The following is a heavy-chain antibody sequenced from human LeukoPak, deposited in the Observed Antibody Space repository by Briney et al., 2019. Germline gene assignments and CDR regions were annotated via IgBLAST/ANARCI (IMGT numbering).Heavy chain of an antibody. J-gene: IGHJ4*02. D-gene: IGHD3-10*01. CDR3: ARMYGSGDY. CDR2: ISGSGGST. Sequence: GGSLRLSCAASGFTFSSYAMSWVRPAPGKGREWVSAISGSGGSTYYADSVKGRVTISRDNAKNSLYLQMNSLRAEDTAVYYCARMYGSGDYWGQGNLVTVSS. V-gene: IGHV3-23*01. CDR1: GFTFSSYA.